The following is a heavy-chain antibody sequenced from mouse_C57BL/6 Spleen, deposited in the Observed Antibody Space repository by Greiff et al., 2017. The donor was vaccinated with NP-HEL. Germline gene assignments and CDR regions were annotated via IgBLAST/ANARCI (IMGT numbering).Heavy chain of an antibody. J-gene: IGHJ1*03. V-gene: IGHV1-18*01. CDR3: ARPYGSRDWYFDV. CDR1: GYTFTDYN. Sequence: EVQLVESGPELVKPGASVKIPCKASGYTFTDYNMDWVKQSHGKSLEWIGDINPNNGGTIYNQKFKGKATLTVDKSSSTAYMELRSLTSEDTAVYYCARPYGSRDWYFDVGGTGTTVTVSS. D-gene: IGHD1-1*01. CDR2: INPNNGGT.